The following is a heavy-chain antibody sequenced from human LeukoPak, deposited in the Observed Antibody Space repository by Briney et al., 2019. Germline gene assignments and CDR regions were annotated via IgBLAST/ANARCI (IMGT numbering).Heavy chain of an antibody. CDR1: GFTFSNYW. CDR3: ASEGGWPEWPFDY. V-gene: IGHV3-7*01. D-gene: IGHD6-19*01. CDR2: IKQDGSEK. Sequence: PGGSLRLSCAASGFTFSNYWMSWVRQAPGKGLEWVANIKQDGSEKYYVDSVKGRFTISRDNAKNSLYLQMNSLRAEDTAVYYCASEGGWPEWPFDYWGQGTLVTVSS. J-gene: IGHJ4*02.